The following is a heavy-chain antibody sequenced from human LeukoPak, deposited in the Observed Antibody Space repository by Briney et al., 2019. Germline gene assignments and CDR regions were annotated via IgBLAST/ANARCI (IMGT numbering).Heavy chain of an antibody. V-gene: IGHV3-66*01. Sequence: PGGSLRLSCAASGFTVSSNYMSWVRQAPGKGLEWVSVIYSGGSTYYADSVKGRFTISRDNAKNSLYLQMNSLRAEDTAVYYCAREGYCSSIGCSGAFDIWGQGTMVTVSS. CDR2: IYSGGST. D-gene: IGHD2-2*01. J-gene: IGHJ3*02. CDR1: GFTVSSNY. CDR3: AREGYCSSIGCSGAFDI.